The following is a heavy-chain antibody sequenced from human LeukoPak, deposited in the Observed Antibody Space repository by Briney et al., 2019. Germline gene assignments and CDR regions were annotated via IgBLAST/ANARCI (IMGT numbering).Heavy chain of an antibody. J-gene: IGHJ6*03. CDR2: ISGSGGST. D-gene: IGHD4-11*01. CDR1: GFTFSSYA. Sequence: GGSLRLSCAASGFTFSSYAMSWVRQAPGKGLEWVSGISGSGGSTYYADSVKGRFAISRDNSKNTLYLQMNSLRAEDTAVYYCARASDYSNYYYYMDVWGKGTTVTVSS. V-gene: IGHV3-23*01. CDR3: ARASDYSNYYYYMDV.